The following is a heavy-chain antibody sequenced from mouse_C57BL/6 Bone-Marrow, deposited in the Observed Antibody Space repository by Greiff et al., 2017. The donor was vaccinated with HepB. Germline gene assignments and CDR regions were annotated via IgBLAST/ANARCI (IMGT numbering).Heavy chain of an antibody. J-gene: IGHJ2*01. CDR2: INYDGSST. V-gene: IGHV5-16*01. Sequence: EVQLVESEGGLVQPGSSMKLSCTASGFTFSDYYMAWVRQVPEKGLEWVANINYDGSSTYYLDSLKSRFIISRDNAKNILYLQMSSLTSEDTATYYCARDLDYFDYWGQGTTLTVSS. CDR1: GFTFSDYY. CDR3: ARDLDYFDY.